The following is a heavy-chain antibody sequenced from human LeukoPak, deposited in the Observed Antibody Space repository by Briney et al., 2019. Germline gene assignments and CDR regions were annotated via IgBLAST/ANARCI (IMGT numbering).Heavy chain of an antibody. CDR2: ISAYNGNT. V-gene: IGHV1-18*01. CDR1: GYTFTSYG. CDR3: ARGIMNSGSYYVLGY. Sequence: GASVKVSCKASGYTFTSYGISWVRQAPGRGLEWMGWISAYNGNTNYAQKLQGRVTMTTDTSTSTAYMELRSLRSDDTAVYYCARGIMNSGSYYVLGYWGQGTLVTVSS. D-gene: IGHD1-26*01. J-gene: IGHJ4*02.